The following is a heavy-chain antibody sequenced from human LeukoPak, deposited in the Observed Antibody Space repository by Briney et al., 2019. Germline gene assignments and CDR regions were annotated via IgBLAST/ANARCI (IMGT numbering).Heavy chain of an antibody. D-gene: IGHD5-12*01. Sequence: GGSLRLSCAASGFTFSTTAVGWVRQAPGKGLEWVSAISGNAGSTYYADSVKGRFTISRDNSKNTLYLQMNSLRAEDTAIYYCAKDQNMVATAPFDCWGQGTLVTVSS. V-gene: IGHV3-23*01. CDR3: AKDQNMVATAPFDC. CDR1: GFTFSTTA. CDR2: ISGNAGST. J-gene: IGHJ4*02.